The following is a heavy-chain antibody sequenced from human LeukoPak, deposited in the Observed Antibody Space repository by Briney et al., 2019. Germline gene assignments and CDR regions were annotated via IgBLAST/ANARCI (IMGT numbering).Heavy chain of an antibody. CDR2: MSPNSGNT. V-gene: IGHV1-8*01. Sequence: ASVKVSCKASGYTFTSYDINWVRQATGQGLEWMGWMSPNSGNTGYAQKFQGRVTMTRNTAISTAYMELSSLRSEDTAVYYCVRTPPNWGADYWGQGALVTVSS. D-gene: IGHD7-27*01. J-gene: IGHJ4*02. CDR1: GYTFTSYD. CDR3: VRTPPNWGADY.